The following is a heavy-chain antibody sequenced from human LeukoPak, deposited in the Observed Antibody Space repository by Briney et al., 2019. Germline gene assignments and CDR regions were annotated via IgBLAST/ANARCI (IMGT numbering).Heavy chain of an antibody. CDR2: INHSGST. Sequence: SETLSLTCAVYGGSFSGYYWSWIRQPPGKGLEWIGEINHSGSTNYNPSLKSRVTISVDTSKNQFSLKLSSVTAADTAVYYCARHSNSMIVVVPDAFDIWGQGTMVTVSS. CDR1: GGSFSGYY. J-gene: IGHJ3*02. V-gene: IGHV4-34*01. CDR3: ARHSNSMIVVVPDAFDI. D-gene: IGHD3-22*01.